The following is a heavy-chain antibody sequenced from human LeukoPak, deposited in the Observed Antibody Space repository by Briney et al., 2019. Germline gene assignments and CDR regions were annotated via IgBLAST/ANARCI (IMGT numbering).Heavy chain of an antibody. Sequence: GGSLRLSCAASGFTFSSYAMSWVRQAPGKGLEWVSAISGSGGSTYYAGSVKGRFTISRDNSKNTLYLQMNSLRAEDTAVYYCAKSPQSLVYYGSGSYLFWGQGTLVTVSS. CDR1: GFTFSSYA. V-gene: IGHV3-23*01. J-gene: IGHJ1*01. CDR2: ISGSGGST. D-gene: IGHD3-10*01. CDR3: AKSPQSLVYYGSGSYLF.